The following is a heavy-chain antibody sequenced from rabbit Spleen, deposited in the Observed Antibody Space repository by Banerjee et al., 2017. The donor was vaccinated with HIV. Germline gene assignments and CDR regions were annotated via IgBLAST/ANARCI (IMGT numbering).Heavy chain of an antibody. D-gene: IGHD8-1*01. CDR3: ARDSGTSFSSYGMDL. V-gene: IGHV1S7*01. CDR2: IDPVFGIA. J-gene: IGHJ6*01. Sequence: QLKETGGGLVQPGGSLTLSCKASGFDFTTYYMSWVRQAPGKGLEWIGSIDPVFGIANYASWVNGRFTISRDNAQNTVDLQLNSLTAADTATYFCARDSGTSFSSYGMDLWGQGTLVTVS. CDR1: GFDFTTYY.